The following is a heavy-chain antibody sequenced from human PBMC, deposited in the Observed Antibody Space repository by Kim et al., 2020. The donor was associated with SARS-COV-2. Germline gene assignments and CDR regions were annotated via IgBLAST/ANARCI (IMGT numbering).Heavy chain of an antibody. D-gene: IGHD2-2*02. CDR2: INHSGVT. J-gene: IGHJ6*02. CDR1: GGSFSDYT. Sequence: SETLSLTCAVYGGSFSDYTWSWIRQPPGKGLEWIGEINHSGVTNLSPSLKSRITISVDNSKCQFSLRLKSMTATDTAIYDCARARAGVVPAPVLGLGPWFDFYAVDVWGRGTPVAVSS. V-gene: IGHV4-34*01. CDR3: ARARAGVVPAPVLGLGPWFDFYAVDV.